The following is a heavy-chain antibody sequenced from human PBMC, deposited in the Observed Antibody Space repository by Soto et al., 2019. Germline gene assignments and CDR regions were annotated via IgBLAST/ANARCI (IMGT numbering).Heavy chain of an antibody. V-gene: IGHV1-69*06. Sequence: QVQLVQSGAEVKKPGSSVKVSCKASGGTFSSYAISWVRQAPGQGLEWMGGIIPIFGTANYAQKFQGRVTITADKSTNTAYMELSSLRSEDTAVYYCARVENWGFFGYYYYGMDVWGQGTTVTVSS. CDR1: GGTFSSYA. CDR3: ARVENWGFFGYYYYGMDV. CDR2: IIPIFGTA. D-gene: IGHD7-27*01. J-gene: IGHJ6*02.